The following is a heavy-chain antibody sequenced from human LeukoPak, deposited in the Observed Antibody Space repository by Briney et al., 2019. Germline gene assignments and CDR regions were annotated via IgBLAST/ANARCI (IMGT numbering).Heavy chain of an antibody. D-gene: IGHD3-22*01. V-gene: IGHV1-18*01. CDR1: GYSFSDSG. Sequence: ASVKVSCKASGYSFSDSGISWVRQAPGQGLEWMGWISAYNGKAAYAQKFEGRVTITRDTSANTAHVELSSLRSADTAVYFCAASHYYDSANFAYWGQGSLVTVSS. CDR3: AASHYYDSANFAY. J-gene: IGHJ4*02. CDR2: ISAYNGKA.